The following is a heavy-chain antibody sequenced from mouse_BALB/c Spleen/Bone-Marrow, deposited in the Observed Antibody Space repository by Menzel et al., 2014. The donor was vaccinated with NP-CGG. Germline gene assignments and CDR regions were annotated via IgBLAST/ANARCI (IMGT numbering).Heavy chain of an antibody. Sequence: QVQLQQSGPGLVAPSQSLSITCTVSGFSLASYGVHWVRQPPGKVLEWLGAIWAGGSTNYNSALMSRLSISKDNSKSQVFLKMNSLQTDDTAMYYCARGSYYEGAMDYWGQGTSVTVSS. J-gene: IGHJ4*01. V-gene: IGHV2-9*02. CDR1: GFSLASYG. CDR2: IWAGGST. CDR3: ARGSYYEGAMDY. D-gene: IGHD1-1*01.